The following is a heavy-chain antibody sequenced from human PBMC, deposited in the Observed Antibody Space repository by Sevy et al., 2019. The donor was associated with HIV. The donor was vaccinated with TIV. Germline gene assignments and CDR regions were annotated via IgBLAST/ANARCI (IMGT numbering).Heavy chain of an antibody. CDR2: IWYDGSNK. V-gene: IGHV3-33*01. Sequence: GGSLRLSCAASGFTFSSYGMHWVRQAPGKGLEWVAVIWYDGSNKYYADSVKGRFTISRDNSKNTLYLQMNSLRAEDTAAYYGARALEVGYYDSSGSQVPGYWGQGTLVTVSS. D-gene: IGHD3-22*01. CDR1: GFTFSSYG. CDR3: ARALEVGYYDSSGSQVPGY. J-gene: IGHJ4*02.